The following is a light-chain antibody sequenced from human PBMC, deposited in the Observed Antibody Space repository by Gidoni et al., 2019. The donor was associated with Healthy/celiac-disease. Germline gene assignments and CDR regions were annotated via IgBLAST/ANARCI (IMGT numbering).Light chain of an antibody. CDR3: QQRSNWPRT. CDR2: DAS. CDR1: QSVSSY. V-gene: IGKV3-11*01. Sequence: EIVLTQSPATLSLSPGERATLSCRASQSVSSYLAWYQQKPGQAPRLLIYDASNRATGIPARFSGSWSGTDFTLTISRLGPEDFAVYYCQQRSNWPRTFGGGTKVEIK. J-gene: IGKJ4*01.